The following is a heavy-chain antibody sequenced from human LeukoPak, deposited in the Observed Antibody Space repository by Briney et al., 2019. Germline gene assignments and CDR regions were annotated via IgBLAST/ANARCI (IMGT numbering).Heavy chain of an antibody. CDR2: IYYSGST. Sequence: PSETLSLTCTVSGGSTSSSSYYWGWIRQPPGKGLEWIGSIYYSGSTYYNPSLKSRVTISVDTSKNQFSLKLSSVTAADTAVYYCARGGNWGLPHAFDIWGQGTMVTVSS. J-gene: IGHJ3*02. D-gene: IGHD7-27*01. V-gene: IGHV4-39*07. CDR3: ARGGNWGLPHAFDI. CDR1: GGSTSSSSYY.